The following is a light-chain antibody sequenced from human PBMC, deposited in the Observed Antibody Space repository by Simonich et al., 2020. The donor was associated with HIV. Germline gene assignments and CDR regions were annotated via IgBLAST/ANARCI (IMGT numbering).Light chain of an antibody. J-gene: IGLJ3*02. Sequence: QSALTQPASVSGSPGQSITISCTGTNSDVVSYNLVSWYQQHPGKAPKLMIYEGSKRPSGVSNRFSGSKSGNTASLTISGLQAEDEADYYCCSYTSSSTWVFGGGTKLTVL. CDR3: CSYTSSSTWV. CDR2: EGS. CDR1: NSDVVSYNL. V-gene: IGLV2-14*02.